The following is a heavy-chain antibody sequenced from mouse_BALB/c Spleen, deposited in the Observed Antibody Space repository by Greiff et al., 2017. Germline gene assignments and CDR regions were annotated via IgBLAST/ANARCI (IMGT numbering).Heavy chain of an antibody. D-gene: IGHD2-1*01. V-gene: IGHV14-4*02. CDR3: NYGNYFAY. CDR1: GFNIKDYY. J-gene: IGHJ3*01. CDR2: IDPENGDT. Sequence: VQLQQSGAELVRPGASVKLSCTASGFNIKDYYMHWVKQRPEQGLEWIGWIDPENGDTEYAPKFQGKATMTADTSSNTAYLQLSSLTSEDTAVYYCNYGNYFAYWGQGTLVTVSA.